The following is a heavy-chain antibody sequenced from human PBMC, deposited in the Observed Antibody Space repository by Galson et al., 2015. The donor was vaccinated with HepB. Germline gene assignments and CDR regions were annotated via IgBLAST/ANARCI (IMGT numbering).Heavy chain of an antibody. CDR1: GFTFSSYA. J-gene: IGHJ4*02. Sequence: CAASGFTFSSYAMHWVRQAPGKGLEWVAVISYDGSNKYYADSVKGRFTISRDNSKNTLYLQMNSLRAEDTAVYYCARGDGFLEWLLSPSYGHYFDYWGQGTLVTVSS. CDR2: ISYDGSNK. CDR3: ARGDGFLEWLLSPSYGHYFDY. D-gene: IGHD3-3*01. V-gene: IGHV3-30*04.